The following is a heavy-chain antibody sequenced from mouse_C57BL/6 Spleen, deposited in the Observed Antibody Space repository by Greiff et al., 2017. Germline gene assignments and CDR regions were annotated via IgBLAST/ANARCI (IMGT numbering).Heavy chain of an antibody. D-gene: IGHD4-1*01. CDR1: GFSLTSYG. CDR2: IWGGGST. J-gene: IGHJ3*01. Sequence: VTLMESGPGLVAPSQSLSITCTVSGFSLTSYGVDWVRQPPGKGLEWLGVIWGGGSTHYNSAHMSRISSSKDNSMSQVVLKMNSLQTDYTAMYYCAKHGVTGTPFAYWGQGTLVTVSA. CDR3: AKHGVTGTPFAY. V-gene: IGHV2-9*01.